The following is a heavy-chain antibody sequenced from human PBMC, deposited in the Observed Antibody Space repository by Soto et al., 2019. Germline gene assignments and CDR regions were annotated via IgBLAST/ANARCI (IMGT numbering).Heavy chain of an antibody. Sequence: EVQLLESGGGLVQPGGSLRLSCAVSGFTFSSYAMSWVRQAPGKGLEWVSSVSGSGDSTYYADSVVGRFTISRDNSNNTLYLQMNSLRAEDTAVYYCAKDLCNWNYRGAFDIWGQGTMVTVSS. CDR3: AKDLCNWNYRGAFDI. V-gene: IGHV3-23*01. J-gene: IGHJ3*02. D-gene: IGHD1-7*01. CDR1: GFTFSSYA. CDR2: VSGSGDST.